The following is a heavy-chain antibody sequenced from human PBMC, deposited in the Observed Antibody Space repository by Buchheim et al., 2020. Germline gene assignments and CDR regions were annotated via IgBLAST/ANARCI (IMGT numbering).Heavy chain of an antibody. Sequence: EVQVVESGGGLVQPGGSLRLSCAASGFTFSDYWMSWVRQAPGKGLEWVANIIHDGSGKYFVAPVKGRFTISRDNARNILYLQMNSLRVEDTAVYYCAVTNWFNPWGQGTL. J-gene: IGHJ5*02. CDR1: GFTFSDYW. V-gene: IGHV3-7*01. CDR2: IIHDGSGK. CDR3: AVTNWFNP. D-gene: IGHD4-17*01.